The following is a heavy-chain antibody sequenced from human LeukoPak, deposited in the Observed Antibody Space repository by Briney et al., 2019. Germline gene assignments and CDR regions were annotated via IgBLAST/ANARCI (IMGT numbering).Heavy chain of an antibody. CDR1: GGSFSGYY. Sequence: PSETLSLTCAVYGGSFSGYYWSWIRQPPGKGLEWIGEINHSGSTNYNPSLKSRVTISVGTSKNQFSLKLSSVTAADTAVYYCARSEYSSGWYYWGQGTLVTVSS. D-gene: IGHD6-19*01. CDR2: INHSGST. CDR3: ARSEYSSGWYY. V-gene: IGHV4-34*01. J-gene: IGHJ4*02.